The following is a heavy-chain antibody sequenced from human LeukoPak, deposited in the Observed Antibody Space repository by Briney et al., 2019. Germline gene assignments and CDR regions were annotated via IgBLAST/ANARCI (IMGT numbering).Heavy chain of an antibody. V-gene: IGHV4-39*07. CDR3: AGVKDPWSGYYIYMDV. CDR2: IYYSGST. Sequence: SETLSLTCTVSGGSISSSSYYWGWIRQPPGKGLEWIGSIYYSGSTYYNPSLKSRVTISVDTSKNQFSLKLSSVTAADTAVYYCAGVKDPWSGYYIYMDVWGKGTTVTVSS. CDR1: GGSISSSSYY. J-gene: IGHJ6*03. D-gene: IGHD3-3*01.